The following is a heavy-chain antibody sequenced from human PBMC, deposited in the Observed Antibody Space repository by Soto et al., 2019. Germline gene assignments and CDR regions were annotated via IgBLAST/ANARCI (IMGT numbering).Heavy chain of an antibody. J-gene: IGHJ4*02. V-gene: IGHV3-53*01. Sequence: EVQLVESGGGLIQPGGSLRLSCAVSGFTVSNNYMSWVRQAPGKGLEGVSVIYSGGYTAYGDSVKGRFTISRDNSKTHQYLKRNSVGAGDPAVFYWGTQRGGGGYWGQGTLVTVSS. CDR2: IYSGGYT. CDR1: GFTVSNNY. D-gene: IGHD6-25*01. CDR3: GTQRGGGGY.